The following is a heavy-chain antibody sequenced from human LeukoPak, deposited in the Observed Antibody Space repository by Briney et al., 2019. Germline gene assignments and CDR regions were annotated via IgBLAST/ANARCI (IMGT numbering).Heavy chain of an antibody. J-gene: IGHJ4*02. CDR3: ARVTLVGAATPWAYYFDY. V-gene: IGHV1-69*13. D-gene: IGHD1-26*01. Sequence: GASVKVSCKASGYTFTSYDINWVRQAPGQGLEWMGGIIPIFGTANYAQKFQGRVTITADESTSTAHMELSSLRSEDTAVYYCARVTLVGAATPWAYYFDYWGQGTLVTVSS. CDR2: IIPIFGTA. CDR1: GYTFTSYD.